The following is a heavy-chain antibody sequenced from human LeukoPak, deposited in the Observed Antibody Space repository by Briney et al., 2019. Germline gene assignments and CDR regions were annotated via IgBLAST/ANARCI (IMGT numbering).Heavy chain of an antibody. Sequence: GGSLRLSCAASGFTFGSYEMNWVRQAPGKGLYWVSYISSSGSTIYYADSVKGRFTISRDNAKNSLYLQMNSLRAEDTAVYYCARSLRRYYYDSSGYYGNFDYWGQGTLVTVSS. CDR3: ARSLRRYYYDSSGYYGNFDY. J-gene: IGHJ4*02. CDR1: GFTFGSYE. CDR2: ISSSGSTI. V-gene: IGHV3-48*03. D-gene: IGHD3-22*01.